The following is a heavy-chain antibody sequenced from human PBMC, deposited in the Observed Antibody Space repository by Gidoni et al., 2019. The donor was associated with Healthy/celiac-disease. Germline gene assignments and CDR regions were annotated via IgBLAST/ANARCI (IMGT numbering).Heavy chain of an antibody. CDR1: GGSFSGYY. CDR2: INHSGST. V-gene: IGHV4-34*01. J-gene: IGHJ4*02. CDR3: ARRFWSGYLDY. D-gene: IGHD3-3*01. Sequence: QVQLQQWGAGLLKPSETLSLTCAVYGGSFSGYYWSWIRQPPGKGLEWIGEINHSGSTNYNPSLKSRVTISVDTSKNQFSLKLSSVTAADTAVYYCARRFWSGYLDYWGQGTLVTVSS.